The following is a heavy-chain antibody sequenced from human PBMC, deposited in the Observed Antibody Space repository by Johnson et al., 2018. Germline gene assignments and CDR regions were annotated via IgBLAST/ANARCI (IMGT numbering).Heavy chain of an antibody. CDR1: GFTFSSYG. CDR3: AKEGGQYYDESSLREGYMDV. CDR2: ISFDGSNK. J-gene: IGHJ6*03. D-gene: IGHD3-22*01. Sequence: QVQLVESGGGVVQPGRSLRLSCAASGFTFSSYGMHWVRQTPGKGLEWVAVISFDGSNKYYADSVMGRLTISRDNSKNKLYLQMHSLRVEDAAVYYCAKEGGQYYDESSLREGYMDVWGKGTTVTVSS. V-gene: IGHV3-30*18.